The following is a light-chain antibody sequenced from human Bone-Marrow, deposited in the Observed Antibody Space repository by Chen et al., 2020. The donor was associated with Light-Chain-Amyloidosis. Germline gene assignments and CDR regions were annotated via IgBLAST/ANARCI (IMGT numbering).Light chain of an antibody. CDR3: QVWDTTSDLPV. J-gene: IGLJ3*02. V-gene: IGLV3-21*02. CDR2: DAS. Sequence: SYVLTQAPSVSVAPGQTARIPCGGNSIGSKNVNWYHQKPGQAPVLVVYDASDRPSGIPERFSGSNAGNTATLTISRVEAGDEADYYCQVWDTTSDLPVFGGGTKLTVI. CDR1: SIGSKN.